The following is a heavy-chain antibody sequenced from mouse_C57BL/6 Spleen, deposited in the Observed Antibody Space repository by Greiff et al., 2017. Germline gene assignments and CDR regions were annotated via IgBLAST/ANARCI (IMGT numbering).Heavy chain of an antibody. D-gene: IGHD1-1*01. Sequence: EVQLQQSGPELVKPGASVKLSCKASGYSFTGYYMNWVKQSPEKSLEWIGEINPSTGGTTYNQKFKAKATLTVDKSSSTAYMQLKSLTSEDSAVYDGARVSITAVVGGAMDYWGQGTSVTVSS. CDR2: INPSTGGT. CDR1: GYSFTGYY. J-gene: IGHJ4*01. V-gene: IGHV1-42*01. CDR3: ARVSITAVVGGAMDY.